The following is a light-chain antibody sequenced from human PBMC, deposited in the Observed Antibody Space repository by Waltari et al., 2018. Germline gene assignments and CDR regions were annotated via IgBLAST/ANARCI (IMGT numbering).Light chain of an antibody. J-gene: IGKJ5*01. Sequence: EIVMTQSPATLSVSPGERATLSCRASQRVSSNLAWYQQKPGQAPRLLISGASTRATGIPARVSGRGAGKEFTLTSSSLQSEGFAVYYCQQYNNWPTITFGEGTRLEIK. CDR1: QRVSSN. V-gene: IGKV3-15*01. CDR2: GAS. CDR3: QQYNNWPTIT.